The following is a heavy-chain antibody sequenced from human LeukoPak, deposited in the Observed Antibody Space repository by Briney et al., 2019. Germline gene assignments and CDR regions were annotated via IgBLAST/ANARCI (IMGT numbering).Heavy chain of an antibody. CDR2: IYTSGST. CDR1: GGSISSYY. D-gene: IGHD6-13*01. V-gene: IGHV4-4*09. Sequence: SETLSLTCTVSGGSISSYYWSWIRQPPGKGLEWIGYIYTSGSTNYNPSLKSRVTISVDTSKNQFSLKLSSVTAADTAVYYCARLSSVSSPQFYYYYYMDGWGKGTTVTVSS. CDR3: ARLSSVSSPQFYYYYYMDG. J-gene: IGHJ6*03.